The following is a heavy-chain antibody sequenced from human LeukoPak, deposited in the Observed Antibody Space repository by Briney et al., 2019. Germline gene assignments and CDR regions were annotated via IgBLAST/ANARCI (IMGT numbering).Heavy chain of an antibody. CDR3: ASFNWGWNVFDI. CDR2: IYASGST. CDR1: GGSISSGSYY. J-gene: IGHJ3*02. Sequence: SETLSLTCTVSGGSISSGSYYWSWIRQPAGKGLEWIGRIYASGSTDYNPSLKSRVTISVDTSNNQFSLNLTSVTAADTAVYYCASFNWGWNVFDIWGQGTMVTVSS. V-gene: IGHV4-61*02. D-gene: IGHD7-27*01.